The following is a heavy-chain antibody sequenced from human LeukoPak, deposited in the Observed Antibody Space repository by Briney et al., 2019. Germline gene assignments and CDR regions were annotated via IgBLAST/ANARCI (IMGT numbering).Heavy chain of an antibody. V-gene: IGHV3-23*01. Sequence: GGSLRLSCAASGFTFSSYAMSWVRQAPGKGLEWVSAISGSGGSTYYADSVKGRFAISRDNSKNTLYLQMNSLRAEDTAVYYCAKVGCSGSSWDYYYYGMDVWGQGTTVTVSS. CDR2: ISGSGGST. CDR1: GFTFSSYA. J-gene: IGHJ6*02. CDR3: AKVGCSGSSWDYYYYGMDV. D-gene: IGHD6-13*01.